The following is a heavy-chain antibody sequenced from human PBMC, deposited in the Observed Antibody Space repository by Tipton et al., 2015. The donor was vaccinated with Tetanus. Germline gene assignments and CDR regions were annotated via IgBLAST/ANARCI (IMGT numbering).Heavy chain of an antibody. J-gene: IGHJ4*02. CDR1: GASSTSGDYY. V-gene: IGHV4-39*07. Sequence: TLSLTCTVSGASSTSGDYYWAWIRQPPGKGPEWIGSIYYTGSTYYNPSLKSRVTISEDTSKNQFSPKLSSVIAADTAVYYCARGWGSSWYYFDNWGQGTLVTVSS. D-gene: IGHD6-13*01. CDR2: IYYTGST. CDR3: ARGWGSSWYYFDN.